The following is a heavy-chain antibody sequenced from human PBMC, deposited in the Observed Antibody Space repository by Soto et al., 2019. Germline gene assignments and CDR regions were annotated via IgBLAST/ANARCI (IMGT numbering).Heavy chain of an antibody. D-gene: IGHD4-17*01. Sequence: QVQLVQSGAEVKKPGASVKVSCKASGYTFTSYDINWVRQATGQGLEWMGWMNPNSGNTGYAQKFQGRVTMTRNTSISTAYMELSSLRSEDTAVYYCAREIWEFGVTTRIYDYWGQGTLVTVSS. CDR3: AREIWEFGVTTRIYDY. CDR2: MNPNSGNT. CDR1: GYTFTSYD. V-gene: IGHV1-8*01. J-gene: IGHJ4*02.